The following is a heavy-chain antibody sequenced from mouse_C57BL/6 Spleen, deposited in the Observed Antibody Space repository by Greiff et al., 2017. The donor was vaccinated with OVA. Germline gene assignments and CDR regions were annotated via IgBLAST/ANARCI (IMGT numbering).Heavy chain of an antibody. CDR3: ARGDYGSSAGYFDV. V-gene: IGHV1-50*01. CDR2: IDPSDSYT. Sequence: QVQLKQPGAELVKPGASVKLSCKASGYTFTSYWMQWVKQRPGQGLEWIGEIDPSDSYTNYNQKFKGKATLTVDTSSSTAYMQLSSLTSEDSAVYYCARGDYGSSAGYFDVWGTGTTVTVSS. J-gene: IGHJ1*03. CDR1: GYTFTSYW. D-gene: IGHD1-1*01.